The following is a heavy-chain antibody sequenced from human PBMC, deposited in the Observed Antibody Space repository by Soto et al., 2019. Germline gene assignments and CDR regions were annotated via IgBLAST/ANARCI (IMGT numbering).Heavy chain of an antibody. CDR3: ARDQDRRMVTYFDY. Sequence: GASVKVSCKASGYTFTSYGISWVRQAPGQGLEWMGWISAYNGNTNYAQKLQGRVTMTTDTSTSTAYMELRSLRSDDTAVYYCARDQDRRMVTYFDYWGQGTLVTVSS. CDR1: GYTFTSYG. V-gene: IGHV1-18*01. CDR2: ISAYNGNT. D-gene: IGHD5-18*01. J-gene: IGHJ4*02.